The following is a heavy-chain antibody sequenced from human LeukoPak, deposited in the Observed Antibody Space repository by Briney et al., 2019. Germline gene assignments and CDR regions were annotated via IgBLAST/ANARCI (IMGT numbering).Heavy chain of an antibody. V-gene: IGHV5-51*01. CDR1: GYSFTSYW. CDR2: IYPGDSDT. Sequence: GESLKISCKGSGYSFTSYWIGWVRQMPGKGLEWMGIIYPGDSDTRYSPSFQGQVTISADKSISTAYLQWSSLKASDTAMYYCARRSGYYYDSSGNYGVNFDYWGQGTLVTVSS. J-gene: IGHJ4*02. D-gene: IGHD3-22*01. CDR3: ARRSGYYYDSSGNYGVNFDY.